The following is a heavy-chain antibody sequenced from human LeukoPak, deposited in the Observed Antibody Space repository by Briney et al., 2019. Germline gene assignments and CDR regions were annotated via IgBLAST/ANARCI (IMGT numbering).Heavy chain of an antibody. CDR2: INPNTGGT. CDR1: VYTLTGYY. V-gene: IGHV1-2*02. CDR3: ATFAGEHKASFDY. Sequence: ASVKVSCKASVYTLTGYYMHWVRQAPGQGLEWMGWINPNTGGTNYAQQFQGRVTMTRDTSSSTAYMELSRLRSDDTAVYYCATFAGEHKASFDYWGQGTLVTVSS. J-gene: IGHJ4*02. D-gene: IGHD1-26*01.